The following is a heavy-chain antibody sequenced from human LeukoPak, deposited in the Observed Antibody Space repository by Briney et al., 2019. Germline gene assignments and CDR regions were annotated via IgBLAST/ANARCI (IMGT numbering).Heavy chain of an antibody. CDR1: GFTFSSYA. V-gene: IGHV3-30-3*01. CDR2: ISYDGSNK. Sequence: GGSLRLSCAASGFTFSSYAMRWVRQAPGKGLEWVAVISYDGSNKYYADSVKGRFTISRDNSKNTLYLQMNSLRAEDTAVYYCARAGSGSDIDYWGQGTLVTVSS. CDR3: ARAGSGSDIDY. J-gene: IGHJ4*02. D-gene: IGHD3-10*01.